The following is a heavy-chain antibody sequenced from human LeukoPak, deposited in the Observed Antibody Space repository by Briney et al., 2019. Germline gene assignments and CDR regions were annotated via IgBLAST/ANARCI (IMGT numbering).Heavy chain of an antibody. Sequence: PGGSLRLSCAASGFTFSSYWMSWVRQAPGKGLEWVAVISYDGSNKYYADSVKGRFTISRDNSKNTLYLQMNSLRAEDTAVYYCAREYSSSSGFGSDYFDYWGQGTLVTVSS. CDR3: AREYSSSSGFGSDYFDY. J-gene: IGHJ4*02. D-gene: IGHD6-6*01. CDR2: ISYDGSNK. CDR1: GFTFSSYW. V-gene: IGHV3-30-3*01.